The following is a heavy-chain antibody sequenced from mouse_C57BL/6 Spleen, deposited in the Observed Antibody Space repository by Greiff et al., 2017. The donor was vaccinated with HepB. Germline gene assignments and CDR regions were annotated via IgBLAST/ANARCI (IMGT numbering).Heavy chain of an antibody. J-gene: IGHJ2*01. CDR3: ATYYGSVY. CDR2: ISSGSSTI. D-gene: IGHD1-1*01. CDR1: GFTFSDYG. Sequence: EVKLMESGGGLVKPGGSLKLSCAASGFTFSDYGMHWVRQAPEKGLEWVAYISSGSSTIYYADTVKGRFTISRDNAKNTLFLQMTSLRSEDTAMYYCATYYGSVYWGQGTTLTVSS. V-gene: IGHV5-17*01.